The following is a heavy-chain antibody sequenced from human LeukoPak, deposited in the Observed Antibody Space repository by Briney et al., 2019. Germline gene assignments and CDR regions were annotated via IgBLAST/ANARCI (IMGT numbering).Heavy chain of an antibody. Sequence: ASVKVSCKASGYTFTDRYMHWVRQAPGKRLEWMGWINPNSGDTNYAQRFQGRVTLTRDTSISTAYMELTRLRSDDTAVYYCARYGDTAPFDYWGQGTLVTVSS. V-gene: IGHV1-2*02. J-gene: IGHJ4*02. CDR1: GYTFTDRY. CDR2: INPNSGDT. CDR3: ARYGDTAPFDY. D-gene: IGHD5-18*01.